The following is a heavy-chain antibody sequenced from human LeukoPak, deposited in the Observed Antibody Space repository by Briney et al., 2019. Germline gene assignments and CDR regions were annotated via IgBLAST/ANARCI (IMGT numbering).Heavy chain of an antibody. CDR1: GFTFSSYS. CDR3: ARDDNLYSSSWYYFDY. Sequence: PGGSLRLSCAASGFTFSSYSMNWVRQTPGKGLEWVSYISSSSSTIYYADSVKGRFTIARDNAKNSLYLQMNSLRAEDTAVYYSARDDNLYSSSWYYFDYWGQGTLVTVSS. D-gene: IGHD6-13*01. J-gene: IGHJ4*02. CDR2: ISSSSSTI. V-gene: IGHV3-48*01.